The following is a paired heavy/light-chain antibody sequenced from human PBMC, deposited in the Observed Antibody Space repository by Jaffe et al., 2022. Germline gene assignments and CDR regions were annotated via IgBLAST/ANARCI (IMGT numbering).Heavy chain of an antibody. V-gene: IGHV3-48*01. D-gene: IGHD2-2*01. CDR1: GFTFSSYS. J-gene: IGHJ3*02. Sequence: EVRLVESGGGLVQPGGSLRLSCAASGFTFSSYSMTWVRQAPGKGLEWVAYIDSSSRPTIYYADSVKGRFTISRDNAKNSLYLQMNSLRGEDTALYYCVREGLLYSTSGYDALDIWGQGTMVTVSS. CDR3: VREGLLYSTSGYDALDI. CDR2: IDSSSRPTI.
Light chain of an antibody. Sequence: DIQMTQSPSTLSASVGDRVTITCRASQSISSWLAWYQQKPGKAPILLIYKASSLESGVPSRFSGSGSGTEFTLTISSLQPDDFATYYCQQYNSYSRTFGQGTKVEIK. CDR3: QQYNSYSRT. V-gene: IGKV1-5*03. J-gene: IGKJ1*01. CDR1: QSISSW. CDR2: KAS.